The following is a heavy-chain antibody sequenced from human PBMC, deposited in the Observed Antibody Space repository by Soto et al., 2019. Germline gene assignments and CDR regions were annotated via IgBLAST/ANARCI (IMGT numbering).Heavy chain of an antibody. CDR1: GFTFSSYW. CDR2: INSDGTTT. Sequence: EVQLVESGGGLVQPGGSLRLSCAASGFTFSSYWMHWVRQVPGKGLVWVSHINSDGTTTNYADSVKGRFTISRDNGKNTLYLQMNSLRVEDTAVYYCARGIGTTSTVTTGYWGQGTLVTVSS. V-gene: IGHV3-74*01. D-gene: IGHD4-4*01. J-gene: IGHJ4*02. CDR3: ARGIGTTSTVTTGY.